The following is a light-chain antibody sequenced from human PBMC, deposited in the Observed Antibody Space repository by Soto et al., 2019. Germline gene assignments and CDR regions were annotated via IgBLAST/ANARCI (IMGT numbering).Light chain of an antibody. CDR2: EVS. CDR3: SSYTSSSTIVV. CDR1: SSDVGGYNY. J-gene: IGLJ1*01. V-gene: IGLV2-14*01. Sequence: QSVLTQPASVSGSPGQSITISCTGTSSDVGGYNYVSWYQQHPGKAPKLMIYEVSNRPSGVSNRFSGSKSGNTASLTISGLQAEDEADYYCSSYTSSSTIVVFGTGTKLTVL.